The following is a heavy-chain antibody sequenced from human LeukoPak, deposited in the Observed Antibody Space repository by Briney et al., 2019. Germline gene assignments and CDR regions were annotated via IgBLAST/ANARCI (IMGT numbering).Heavy chain of an antibody. Sequence: GGSLRLSCAASGFTFSNYGMHWVRQAPGKGLEWVADISYDGSNKYYADYVKGRFTISRDNSKNTLYLKMNSLRAEDTAVYYCAKASPRSEDYYGMDVWGQGTTVTVSS. CDR3: AKASPRSEDYYGMDV. CDR1: GFTFSNYG. CDR2: ISYDGSNK. V-gene: IGHV3-30*18. J-gene: IGHJ6*02.